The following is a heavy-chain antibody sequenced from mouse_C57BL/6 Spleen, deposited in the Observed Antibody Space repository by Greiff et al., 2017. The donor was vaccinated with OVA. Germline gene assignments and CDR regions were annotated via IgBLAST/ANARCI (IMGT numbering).Heavy chain of an antibody. CDR2: INPGSGGT. D-gene: IGHD4-1*01. Sequence: VQLQQSGAELVRPGTSVKVSCKASGYAFTNYLIEWVKQRPGQGLAWIGVINPGSGGTNYNEKFKGKATLTADKSSSTAYMQLSSLTSEDSAVYFCARDWDVYAMDYWGQGTSVTVSS. J-gene: IGHJ4*01. CDR1: GYAFTNYL. CDR3: ARDWDVYAMDY. V-gene: IGHV1-54*01.